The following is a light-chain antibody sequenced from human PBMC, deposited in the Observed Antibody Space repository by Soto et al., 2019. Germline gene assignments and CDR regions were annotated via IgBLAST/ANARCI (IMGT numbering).Light chain of an antibody. CDR2: YAS. Sequence: ILMTQSPSSVSSSFGDRASIKCGASQGISSWLAWYQQKPGKAPKILSSYASTLQSGVPSRFTVSGSGTNFTLTINSLRAEDVATYDCQQANSFPHTFCQGTKVDIK. V-gene: IGKV1-12*01. J-gene: IGKJ2*01. CDR1: QGISSW. CDR3: QQANSFPHT.